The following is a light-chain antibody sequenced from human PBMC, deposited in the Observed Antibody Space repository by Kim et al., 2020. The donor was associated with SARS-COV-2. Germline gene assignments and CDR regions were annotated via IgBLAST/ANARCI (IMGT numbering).Light chain of an antibody. CDR1: QGISSY. V-gene: IGKV1-9*01. CDR2: AAS. J-gene: IGKJ4*01. CDR3: QQLNSALT. Sequence: SASVGDGVTITCRASQGISSYLAWYQQKPGKAPKLLIYAASTLQSGVPSRFSGSGSGTEFTLTISSLQPEDFATYYCQQLNSALTFGGGTKVDIK.